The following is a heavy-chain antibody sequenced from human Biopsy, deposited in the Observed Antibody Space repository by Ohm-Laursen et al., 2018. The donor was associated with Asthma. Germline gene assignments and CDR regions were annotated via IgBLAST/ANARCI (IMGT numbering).Heavy chain of an antibody. J-gene: IGHJ4*02. CDR1: GYSLTDLS. D-gene: IGHD4-17*01. Sequence: SVKVSCKISGYSLTDLSMHWVRQAPGQGLEWMGGHDHEEGGTVNARRFQGRVTMTEDTSTDTAYVELSSLSSDDTAVYYCASDFPKDYVRYNFQFWGQGTLVTVSS. CDR2: HDHEEGGT. CDR3: ASDFPKDYVRYNFQF. V-gene: IGHV1-24*01.